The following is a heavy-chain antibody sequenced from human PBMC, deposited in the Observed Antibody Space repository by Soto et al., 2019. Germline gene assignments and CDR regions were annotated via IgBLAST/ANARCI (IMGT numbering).Heavy chain of an antibody. CDR3: ARDLGQQLVDH. D-gene: IGHD6-13*01. V-gene: IGHV1-18*01. J-gene: IGHJ4*02. CDR2: ISAYNGNT. Sequence: QVQLVQSGAEVKKPGASVKVSCKASGYTFTSYGISWVRQAPGQGLEWMGWISAYNGNTNYAQNPHGRVTMTTETSTSTAYMDLRSLRSDDTAVYYCARDLGQQLVDHWGQGTLVTVSS. CDR1: GYTFTSYG.